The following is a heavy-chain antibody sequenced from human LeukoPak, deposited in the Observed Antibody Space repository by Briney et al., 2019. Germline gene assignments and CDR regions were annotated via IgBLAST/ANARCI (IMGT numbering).Heavy chain of an antibody. CDR1: GGSISSYY. V-gene: IGHV4-59*12. Sequence: SETLSLTCTVSGGSISSYYWSWIRQPPGKGLEWIGYIYYSGSTNYNPSLKSRVTISVDTSKNQFSLKLSSVTAADTAVYYCARGVVVVVGGENFDYWGQGTLVTVSS. CDR2: IYYSGST. CDR3: ARGVVVVVGGENFDY. D-gene: IGHD2-15*01. J-gene: IGHJ4*02.